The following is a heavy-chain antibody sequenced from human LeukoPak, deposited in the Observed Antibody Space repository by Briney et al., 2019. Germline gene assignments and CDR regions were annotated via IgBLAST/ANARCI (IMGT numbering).Heavy chain of an antibody. V-gene: IGHV4-4*07. Sequence: PSETLSLTCTVSGGSISSYYWSWIRQPAGKGLEWIGRIYTSGSTNYNPPLKSRVTMSVDTSKNQFSLKLSSVTAADTAVYYCARDSSSWSPYYYYMDVWGKGTTVTVSS. CDR1: GGSISSYY. J-gene: IGHJ6*03. D-gene: IGHD6-13*01. CDR2: IYTSGST. CDR3: ARDSSSWSPYYYYMDV.